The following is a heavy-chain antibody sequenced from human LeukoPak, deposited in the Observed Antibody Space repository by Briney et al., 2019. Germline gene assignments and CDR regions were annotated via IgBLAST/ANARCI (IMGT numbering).Heavy chain of an antibody. CDR1: GGSISSGDYC. J-gene: IGHJ3*02. D-gene: IGHD3-3*01. V-gene: IGHV4-30-4*01. Sequence: SETLSLTCTVSGGSISSGDYCWSWIRQPPGKGLEWIGYINYSGSTYYNPSLKSRVTISVDTSKNQFSLKLSSVTAADTAVYYCASAICDENAFDIWGQGTMVTVSS. CDR2: INYSGST. CDR3: ASAICDENAFDI.